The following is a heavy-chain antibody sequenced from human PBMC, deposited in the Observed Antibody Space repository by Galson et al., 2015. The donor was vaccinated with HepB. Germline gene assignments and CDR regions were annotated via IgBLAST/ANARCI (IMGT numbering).Heavy chain of an antibody. D-gene: IGHD3-10*01. Sequence: SVKVSCKASGGTFSSYAISWVRQAPGQGLEWMGGIIPIFGTANYAQKFQGRVTITADESTSTAYMELSSLRSEDTAVYYCARAAYYYGSGRASWFDPWGQGTLVTVSS. CDR1: GGTFSSYA. J-gene: IGHJ5*02. CDR3: ARAAYYYGSGRASWFDP. V-gene: IGHV1-69*13. CDR2: IIPIFGTA.